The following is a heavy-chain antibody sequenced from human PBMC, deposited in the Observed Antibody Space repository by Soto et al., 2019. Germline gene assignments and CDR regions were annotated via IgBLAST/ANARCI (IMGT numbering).Heavy chain of an antibody. D-gene: IGHD3-3*01. V-gene: IGHV4-31*03. CDR2: IYYSGST. Sequence: PSETLSLTCTVSGGSISSGGYYWSWIRQHPGKGLEWIGYIYYSGSTYYNPSLKSRVTISVDTSKNQFSLKLSSVTAADTAVYCCAREIYDFWSGYPYGMDVWGQGTTVTV. J-gene: IGHJ6*02. CDR3: AREIYDFWSGYPYGMDV. CDR1: GGSISSGGYY.